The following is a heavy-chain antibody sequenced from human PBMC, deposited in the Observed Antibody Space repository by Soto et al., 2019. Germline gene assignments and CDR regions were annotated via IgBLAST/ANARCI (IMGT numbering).Heavy chain of an antibody. Sequence: EVQLVESGGGLVKPGGSPRLSCAASGFTFSSYSMNWVRQAPGKGLEWVSSISSSSSYIYYADSVKGRFTISRDNAKNSLYLQMNSLRAEDTAVYYCARIAARPLYYYYYMDVWGKGTTVTVSS. J-gene: IGHJ6*03. D-gene: IGHD6-6*01. V-gene: IGHV3-21*01. CDR3: ARIAARPLYYYYYMDV. CDR2: ISSSSSYI. CDR1: GFTFSSYS.